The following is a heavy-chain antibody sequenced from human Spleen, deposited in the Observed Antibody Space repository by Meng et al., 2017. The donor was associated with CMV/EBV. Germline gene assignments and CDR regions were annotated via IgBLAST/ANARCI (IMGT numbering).Heavy chain of an antibody. CDR1: GGTFRGYA. J-gene: IGHJ4*02. CDR3: ARDSGAYPISYFDY. CDR2: LISIFGTA. D-gene: IGHD3-3*01. Sequence: AYGGTFRGYAVSWVRQAPGQGLEWMGGLISIFGTASYAQKFQGRLTINTDESTDTAYMELDSLRSEDTAVYYCARDSGAYPISYFDYWGQGALVTVSS. V-gene: IGHV1-69*05.